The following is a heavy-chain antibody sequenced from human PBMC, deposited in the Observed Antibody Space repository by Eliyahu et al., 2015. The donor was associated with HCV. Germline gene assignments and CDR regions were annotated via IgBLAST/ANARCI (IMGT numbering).Heavy chain of an antibody. Sequence: QVQLQESGPGLVKPSETLSLTCTVSGGSXTTYXWSWIRXPPGKGLEWIGSVHFXGSTNSNPSLKSRVTISVDTSKXQFSLKLTSVTAADTAVYYCASGGGGIAVAGTGGWFDPWGQGTLVTVSS. CDR3: ASGGGGIAVAGTGGWFDP. CDR2: VHFXGST. CDR1: GGSXTTYX. J-gene: IGHJ5*02. V-gene: IGHV4-59*01. D-gene: IGHD6-19*01.